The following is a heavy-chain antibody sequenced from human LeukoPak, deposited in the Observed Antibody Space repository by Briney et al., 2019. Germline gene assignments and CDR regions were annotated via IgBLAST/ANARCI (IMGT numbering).Heavy chain of an antibody. CDR3: ARAYYYDTSGYYPGGDY. CDR2: ISAYNGNT. D-gene: IGHD3-22*01. J-gene: IGHJ4*02. Sequence: ASVKVSCKASGYTFTSYGISWVRQAPGQGLEWMGWISAYNGNTNYAQKLQGRVTMTTDTSTSTAYMGLRSLRSDDTAVYYCARAYYYDTSGYYPGGDYWGQGTLVTVSS. V-gene: IGHV1-18*01. CDR1: GYTFTSYG.